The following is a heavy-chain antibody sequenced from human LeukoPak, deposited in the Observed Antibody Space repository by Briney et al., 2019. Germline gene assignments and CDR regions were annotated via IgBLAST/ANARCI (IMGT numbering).Heavy chain of an antibody. J-gene: IGHJ2*01. D-gene: IGHD7-27*01. Sequence: GESLKISCKGSGYSFTNYWIVWVRHMPGKGLEWMGIINPADSDTRYSPSFQGQVTISADKSISTAYLQWSSLKASDTAMYYFARHSRGLGIRPYWYFDIWGRGTLVTVSS. V-gene: IGHV5-51*01. CDR3: ARHSRGLGIRPYWYFDI. CDR1: GYSFTNYW. CDR2: INPADSDT.